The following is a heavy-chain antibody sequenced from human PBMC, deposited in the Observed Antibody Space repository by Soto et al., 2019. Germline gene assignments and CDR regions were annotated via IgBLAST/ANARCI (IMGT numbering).Heavy chain of an antibody. CDR2: ISSSGSTI. Sequence: QVQLVESGGGLVKPGGSLRLSCAASGFTFSDYYMSWIRQAPGKGLEWVSYISSSGSTIYYADSVKGRFTISRDNAKNSLYLQVNSRRAEDTAEYYCARDGNSSSWDDAFDIWGQGTMVTVSS. J-gene: IGHJ3*02. CDR1: GFTFSDYY. CDR3: ARDGNSSSWDDAFDI. D-gene: IGHD6-13*01. V-gene: IGHV3-11*01.